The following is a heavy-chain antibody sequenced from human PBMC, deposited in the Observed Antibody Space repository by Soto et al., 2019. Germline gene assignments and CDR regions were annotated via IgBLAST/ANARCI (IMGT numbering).Heavy chain of an antibody. CDR3: TRDREGLAY. Sequence: EVQLVESGGDLVQPGGSLRLSCAASGSTFSSYRMHWVRQAPGKGLVWVSSINSDGSTNHADSVKGRFTISRDNAKNTLYLQMNSLRVEDTAVYYCTRDREGLAYWGQGTLVTVSS. CDR1: GSTFSSYR. CDR2: INSDGST. J-gene: IGHJ4*02. V-gene: IGHV3-74*01.